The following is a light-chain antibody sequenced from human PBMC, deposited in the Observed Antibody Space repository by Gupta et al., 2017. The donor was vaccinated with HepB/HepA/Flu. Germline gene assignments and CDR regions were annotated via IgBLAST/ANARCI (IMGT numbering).Light chain of an antibody. CDR1: QGLVYSDGNTY. CDR3: RQEEHWPLT. Sequence: DVVMTQSPLSLPVTLGQPASISCRSSQGLVYSDGNTYLNWFHQSPGQSPRRLIYKVSNRDSGVPDRFSGSESGNMYTLRISSVEAEDVGIYYCRQEEHWPLTFGGGTKVDIK. J-gene: IGKJ4*01. CDR2: KVS. V-gene: IGKV2-30*01.